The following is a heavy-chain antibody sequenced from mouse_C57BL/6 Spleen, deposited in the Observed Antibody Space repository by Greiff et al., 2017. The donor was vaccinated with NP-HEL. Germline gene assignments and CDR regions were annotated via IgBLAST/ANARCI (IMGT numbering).Heavy chain of an antibody. J-gene: IGHJ4*01. V-gene: IGHV5-17*01. CDR1: GFTFSDYG. Sequence: EVQLVESGGGLVKPGGSLKLSCAASGFTFSDYGMHWVRQAPEKGLEWVAYISSGSSTIYYADTVKGRFTLSRDNAKNTLFLQMTSLRSEDTAMYYCARRAMAPYAMDYWGQGTSVTVSS. D-gene: IGHD3-1*01. CDR2: ISSGSSTI. CDR3: ARRAMAPYAMDY.